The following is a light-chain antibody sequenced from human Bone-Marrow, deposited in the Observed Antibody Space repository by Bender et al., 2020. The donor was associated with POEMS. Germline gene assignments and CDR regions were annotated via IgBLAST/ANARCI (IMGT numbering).Light chain of an antibody. Sequence: QSALTQPASVSGSPGQSITISCTGTSSDVGTYNVVSWYQQHPGKAPKVLIFEGTKRPSGISNRFSGSKSGNTASLTISGLQAEDEAVYYCYSYAGSDTFWVFGGGTKLTVL. CDR1: SSDVGTYNV. J-gene: IGLJ3*02. CDR3: YSYAGSDTFWV. CDR2: EGT. V-gene: IGLV2-23*01.